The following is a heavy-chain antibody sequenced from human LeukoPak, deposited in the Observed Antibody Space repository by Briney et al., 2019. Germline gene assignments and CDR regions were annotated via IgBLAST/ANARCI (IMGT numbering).Heavy chain of an antibody. V-gene: IGHV4-39*07. CDR1: GGSISTSNYY. J-gene: IGHJ6*03. D-gene: IGHD2-15*01. CDR3: ARRLLVCSGGSCYLGDYYYYMDV. CDR2: INHSGST. Sequence: SETLPLTCTVSGGSISTSNYYWSWIRQPPGKGLEWIGEINHSGSTNYNPSLKSRVTISVDTSKNQFSLKLSSVTAADTAVYYCARRLLVCSGGSCYLGDYYYYMDVWGKGTTVTISS.